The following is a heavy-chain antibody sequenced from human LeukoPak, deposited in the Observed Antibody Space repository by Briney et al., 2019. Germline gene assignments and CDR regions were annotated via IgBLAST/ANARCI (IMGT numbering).Heavy chain of an antibody. CDR2: IYYSGST. D-gene: IGHD5-18*01. J-gene: IGHJ6*03. CDR1: GGSISGTSYY. V-gene: IGHV4-39*07. Sequence: SETLSLTCTVSGGSISGTSYYWGWIRQPPGKGLEWIGSIYYSGSTYYNPSLKSRVTISVDTSKNQFSLKLSSVTAADTAVYYCARAGGYSYGTAYYYYYYMDVWGKGTTVTISS. CDR3: ARAGGYSYGTAYYYYYYMDV.